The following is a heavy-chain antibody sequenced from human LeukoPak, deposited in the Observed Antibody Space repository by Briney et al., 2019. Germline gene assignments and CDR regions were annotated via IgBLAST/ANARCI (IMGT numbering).Heavy chain of an antibody. CDR3: AKYFACGGDCSLPYYFDY. D-gene: IGHD2-21*02. CDR1: GFTFSSYA. Sequence: GGSLRLSCAASGFTFSSYAMSWVRQAPGKGLEWVSSISGSGGSTYYADSVKGRFTISRDNPKNTLYLQMNSLRAEDTAIYYCAKYFACGGDCSLPYYFDYWGQGTLVTVSS. V-gene: IGHV3-23*01. CDR2: ISGSGGST. J-gene: IGHJ4*02.